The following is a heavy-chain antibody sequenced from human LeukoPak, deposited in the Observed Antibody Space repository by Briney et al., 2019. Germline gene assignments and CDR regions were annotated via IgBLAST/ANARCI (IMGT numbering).Heavy chain of an antibody. CDR3: ARDYAGDY. D-gene: IGHD3-16*01. Sequence: PGGPLRLSCAASGFTFSTYAMSWVRQAPGKGLEWVSGISGSGVTTYYADSVKGRFTISRDNSKKTVYLQMNSLRAEDTAVYYCARDYAGDYWGQGTLATVSS. CDR2: ISGSGVTT. V-gene: IGHV3-23*01. J-gene: IGHJ4*02. CDR1: GFTFSTYA.